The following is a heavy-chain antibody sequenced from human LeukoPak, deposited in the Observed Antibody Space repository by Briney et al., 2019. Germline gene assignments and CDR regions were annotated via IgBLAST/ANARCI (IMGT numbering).Heavy chain of an antibody. CDR1: GFSLSNARMG. CDR3: ARYFGDDAFDI. CDR2: IFSNDEK. J-gene: IGHJ3*02. Sequence: SGXXLLKPTETLTLTCTVSGFSLSNARMGVSWIRQPPGKALEWLAHIFSNDEKSYSTSPKSRLTISKDTSKSQVVLTMTNMDPVDTATYYCARYFGDDAFDIWGQGTMVTVPS. V-gene: IGHV2-26*01. D-gene: IGHD4-17*01.